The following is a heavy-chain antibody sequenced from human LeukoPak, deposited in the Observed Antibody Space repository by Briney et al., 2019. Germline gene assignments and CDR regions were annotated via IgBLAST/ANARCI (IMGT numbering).Heavy chain of an antibody. CDR1: GYTFTSYG. CDR3: ARTAVAGTWDGFGY. D-gene: IGHD6-19*01. CDR2: ISAYNGYT. Sequence: GASVKVSCKASGYTFTSYGISWVRQAPGQGLEWMGWISAYNGYTNYAQKLQGRVTMTTDTSTSTAYMELRSLRSDDTAVYYCARTAVAGTWDGFGYWGQGTLVTVSS. J-gene: IGHJ4*02. V-gene: IGHV1-18*04.